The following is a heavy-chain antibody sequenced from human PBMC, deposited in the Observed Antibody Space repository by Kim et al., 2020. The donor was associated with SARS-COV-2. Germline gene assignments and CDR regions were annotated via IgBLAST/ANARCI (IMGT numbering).Heavy chain of an antibody. CDR2: ST. CDR3: AKDLITGSA. V-gene: IGHV3-23*01. J-gene: IGHJ4*02. D-gene: IGHD1-20*01. Sequence: STYYADSVKGRFTISRDNSKNTLYLQMNSLRAEDTAVYYCAKDLITGSAWGQGTLVTVSS.